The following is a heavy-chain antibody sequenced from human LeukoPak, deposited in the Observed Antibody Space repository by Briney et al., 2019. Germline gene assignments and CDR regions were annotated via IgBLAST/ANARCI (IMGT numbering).Heavy chain of an antibody. D-gene: IGHD6-13*01. J-gene: IGHJ4*02. Sequence: GASVKVSCKASGGTFSSYAVSWVRQAPGQGLEWMEGIIPIFGTANYAQKFQGRVTITADESTSTAYMELSSLRSEDTAVYYCARERVAAAGTSPLDYWGQGTLVTVSS. CDR3: ARERVAAAGTSPLDY. V-gene: IGHV1-69*13. CDR2: IIPIFGTA. CDR1: GGTFSSYA.